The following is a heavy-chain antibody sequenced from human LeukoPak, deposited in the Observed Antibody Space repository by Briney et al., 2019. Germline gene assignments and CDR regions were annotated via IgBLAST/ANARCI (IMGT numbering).Heavy chain of an antibody. D-gene: IGHD4-23*01. CDR1: GFTFDDYA. Sequence: GGSLRLSCAASGFTFDDYAMHWVRQAPGKGLEWVSGISWNSGSIGYADSVKGRFTISRDNAKNSLYLQMNGLRAEDTALYYCAKALTTVVTRGAFDIWGQGTMVTVSS. CDR3: AKALTTVVTRGAFDI. J-gene: IGHJ3*02. V-gene: IGHV3-9*01. CDR2: ISWNSGSI.